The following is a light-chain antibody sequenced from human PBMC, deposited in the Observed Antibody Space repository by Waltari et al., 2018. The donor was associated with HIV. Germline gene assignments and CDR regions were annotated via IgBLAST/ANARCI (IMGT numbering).Light chain of an antibody. CDR1: SSNIGAGSD. J-gene: IGLJ1*01. Sequence: QSVLTQPPSVSGAPGQRVTISCTGSSSNIGAGSDVHWYQQLPGTAPNLLIYGNSNRPSGVPDRFSGSKSGTSASLAITGLQAEDEAYYYCQSYDSSLSGSRVFGTGTKVTVL. V-gene: IGLV1-40*01. CDR3: QSYDSSLSGSRV. CDR2: GNS.